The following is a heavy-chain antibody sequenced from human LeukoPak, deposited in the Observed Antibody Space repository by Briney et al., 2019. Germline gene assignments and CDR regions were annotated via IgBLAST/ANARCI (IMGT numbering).Heavy chain of an antibody. CDR3: ARDVHGGY. V-gene: IGHV3-23*01. CDR2: ISRDGDGT. Sequence: GGSLRLSCAASGFTFNEHAMTWVRQASGKGLEWVSTISRDGDGTYYADSVKGRFTISRDNSKHTLYLQMNSLRIEDTALYYCARDVHGGYWGQGTLVTVSS. J-gene: IGHJ4*02. D-gene: IGHD3-3*01. CDR1: GFTFNEHA.